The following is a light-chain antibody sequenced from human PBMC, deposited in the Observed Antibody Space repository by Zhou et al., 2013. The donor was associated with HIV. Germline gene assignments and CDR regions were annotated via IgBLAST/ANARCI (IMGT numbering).Light chain of an antibody. J-gene: IGKJ1*01. V-gene: IGKV1-13*02. CDR1: QGISSA. Sequence: AIQLTQSPSSLSASVGDRVTITCRASQGISSALAWYQQRPGKAPDLLIYDASSLQSGVPSRFSGSGSGTDFTLTISSLQPEDFATYYCQQANSFPWTFGQGTKVEIK. CDR3: QQANSFPWT. CDR2: DAS.